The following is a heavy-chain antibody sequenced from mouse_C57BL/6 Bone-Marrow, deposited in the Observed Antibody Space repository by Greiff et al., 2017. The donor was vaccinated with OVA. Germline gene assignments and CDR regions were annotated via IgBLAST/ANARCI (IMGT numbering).Heavy chain of an antibody. D-gene: IGHD1-1*01. J-gene: IGHJ2*01. CDR1: GFTFSGYT. CDR3: ARQDYGSPFDY. CDR2: IRAGGGST. Sequence: EVRLVESGAGLMKPGGSVKLSCEATGFTFSGYTISWVRQTPEHRLEWVGTIRAGGGSTYYTDSVKGRVTFSRDNAKNTLYLQMSSLRSEDTALYYCARQDYGSPFDYWGQGTTLTVSS. V-gene: IGHV5-9*01.